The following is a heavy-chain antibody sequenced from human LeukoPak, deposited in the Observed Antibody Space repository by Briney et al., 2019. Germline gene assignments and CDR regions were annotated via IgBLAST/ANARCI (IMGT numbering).Heavy chain of an antibody. V-gene: IGHV4-59*02. Sequence: SETLSLTCVVSGGSVSGYYWSWIRQPPGRGLEWIGYVYYSGSTNYNPSLKSRVTISVDTSKNQFSLKLSSVTAADTAVYYCARVEDCGGDCYSLSAFDIWGQGTMVTVSS. J-gene: IGHJ3*02. CDR3: ARVEDCGGDCYSLSAFDI. D-gene: IGHD2-21*02. CDR2: VYYSGST. CDR1: GGSVSGYY.